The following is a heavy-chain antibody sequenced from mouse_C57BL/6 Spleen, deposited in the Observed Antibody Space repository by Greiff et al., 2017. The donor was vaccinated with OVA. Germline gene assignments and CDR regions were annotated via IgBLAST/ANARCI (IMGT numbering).Heavy chain of an antibody. CDR1: GYTFTDYE. Sequence: VQLVESGAELVRPGASVTLSCKASGYTFTDYEMHWVKQTPVHGLEWIGAIDPETGGTAYNQKFKGKAILTADKSSSTAYMELRSLTSEDSAVYYCTRSDGSSWYFDVWGTGTTVTVSS. J-gene: IGHJ1*03. CDR3: TRSDGSSWYFDV. V-gene: IGHV1-15*01. D-gene: IGHD1-1*01. CDR2: IDPETGGT.